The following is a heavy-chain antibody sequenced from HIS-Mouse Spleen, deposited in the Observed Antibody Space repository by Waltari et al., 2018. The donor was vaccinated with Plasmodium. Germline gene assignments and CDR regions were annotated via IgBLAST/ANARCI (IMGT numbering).Heavy chain of an antibody. Sequence: EVQLVESGGGWVQPGGSLRLSCAASGFTCSSYWMSWVRQAPGKGLEWVANIKQDGSEKYYVDSVKGRFTISRDNAKNSLYLQMNSLRAEDTAVYYCASSWYWYFDLWGRGTLVTVSS. V-gene: IGHV3-7*01. CDR2: IKQDGSEK. J-gene: IGHJ2*01. CDR1: GFTCSSYW. CDR3: ASSWYWYFDL. D-gene: IGHD6-13*01.